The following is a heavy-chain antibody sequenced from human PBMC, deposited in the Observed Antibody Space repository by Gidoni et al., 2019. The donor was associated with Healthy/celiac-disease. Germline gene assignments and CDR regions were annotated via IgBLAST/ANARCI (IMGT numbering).Heavy chain of an antibody. Sequence: EVQLVETGGGLIQPGGSLRLSCAASGFTVSSNYMSWVRQAPGKGLEWVSVIYSGGSTYYADSVKGRFTISRDNSKNTLYLQMNSLRAEDTAVYYCARVKGRSLEDGMDVWGQGTTVTVSS. CDR3: ARVKGRSLEDGMDV. V-gene: IGHV3-53*02. D-gene: IGHD3-10*01. CDR2: IYSGGST. CDR1: GFTVSSNY. J-gene: IGHJ6*02.